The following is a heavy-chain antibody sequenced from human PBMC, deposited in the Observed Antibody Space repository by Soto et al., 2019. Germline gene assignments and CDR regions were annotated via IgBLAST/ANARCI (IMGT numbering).Heavy chain of an antibody. V-gene: IGHV3-30*07. CDR1: GFTFSSHS. Sequence: QVQLAESGGGVVQPGTSLRLSCAVSGFTFSSHSMHWVRQAPGKGPEWVTLVSYDGTSNSYADSVKGRFTISRDNYNNTLSLQMNSLRPDDSAVYYCARGKGFCSGNSCYGDYYSGLDVWGQGTTVTVSS. J-gene: IGHJ6*02. CDR3: ARGKGFCSGNSCYGDYYSGLDV. D-gene: IGHD3-3*01. CDR2: VSYDGTSN.